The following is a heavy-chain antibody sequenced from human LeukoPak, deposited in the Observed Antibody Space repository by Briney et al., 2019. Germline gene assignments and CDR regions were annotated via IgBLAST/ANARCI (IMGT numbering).Heavy chain of an antibody. Sequence: SETLSLTCTVSGGSISSGGYYWSWIRQHPGKGLEWIGYIYYSGSTYYNPSLKSRVTISVDTSKNQSSLKLSSVTAADTAVYYCARDGRTIFGAYGMDVWGQGTTVTVSS. V-gene: IGHV4-31*03. J-gene: IGHJ6*02. D-gene: IGHD3-3*01. CDR3: ARDGRTIFGAYGMDV. CDR1: GGSISSGGYY. CDR2: IYYSGST.